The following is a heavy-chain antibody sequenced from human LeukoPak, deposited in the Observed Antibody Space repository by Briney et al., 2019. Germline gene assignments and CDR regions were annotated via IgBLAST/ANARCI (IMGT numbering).Heavy chain of an antibody. CDR3: ARDLYDILTGYPEYSFDY. CDR2: ISYDGSNK. Sequence: GGSLRLSCAASGFTFSSYAMHWARQAPGKGLEWVAVISYDGSNKYYADSVKGRFTISRDNSKNTLYLQMNSLRAEDTAVYYCARDLYDILTGYPEYSFDYWGQGTLVTVSS. V-gene: IGHV3-30-3*01. D-gene: IGHD3-9*01. CDR1: GFTFSSYA. J-gene: IGHJ4*02.